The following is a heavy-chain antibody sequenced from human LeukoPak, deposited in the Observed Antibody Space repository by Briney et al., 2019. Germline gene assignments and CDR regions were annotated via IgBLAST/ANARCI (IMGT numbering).Heavy chain of an antibody. V-gene: IGHV3-30*03. CDR1: GFTFSSHG. CDR2: ISNDGNKK. Sequence: GRSLRLSCVASGFTFSSHGMHWVRQAPGKGLEWVTLISNDGNKKDYSVSVKGRFTISRDYSKNTLYLQMNSPRAEDTAVYYYLTRSLVAVTGNYYMDVWGKGTTVTVSS. CDR3: LTRSLVAVTGNYYMDV. D-gene: IGHD6-19*01. J-gene: IGHJ6*03.